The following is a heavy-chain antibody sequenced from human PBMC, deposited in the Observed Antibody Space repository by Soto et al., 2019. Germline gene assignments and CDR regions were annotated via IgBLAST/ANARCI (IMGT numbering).Heavy chain of an antibody. Sequence: HPGGSLRLSCAASGFTVSSNYMSWVRQAPGKGLEWVSVIYSGGSTYYADSVKGRFTISRDNSKNTLYLQMNSLRAEDTAVYYCARDLRIELDHGDYWGQGTLVTVSS. V-gene: IGHV3-53*01. D-gene: IGHD2-8*02. CDR3: ARDLRIELDHGDY. J-gene: IGHJ4*02. CDR1: GFTVSSNY. CDR2: IYSGGST.